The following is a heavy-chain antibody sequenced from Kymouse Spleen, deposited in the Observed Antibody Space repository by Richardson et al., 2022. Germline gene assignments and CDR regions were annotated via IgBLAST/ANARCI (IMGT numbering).Heavy chain of an antibody. J-gene: IGHJ5*02. D-gene: IGHD3-10*01. CDR2: IYYSGST. CDR3: ARPGYYYGSGSYRCSTP. Sequence: QLQLQESGPGLVKPSETLSLTCTVSGGSISSSSYYWGWIRQPPGKGLEWIGSIYYSGSTYYNPSLKSRVTISVDTSKNQFSLKLSSVTAADTAVYYCARPGYYYGSGSYRCSTPGAREPWSPSPQ. CDR1: GGSISSSSYY. V-gene: IGHV4-39*01.